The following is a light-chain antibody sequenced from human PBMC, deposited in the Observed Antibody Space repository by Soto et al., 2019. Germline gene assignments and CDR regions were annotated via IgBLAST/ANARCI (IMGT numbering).Light chain of an antibody. V-gene: IGKV3-15*01. J-gene: IGKJ4*01. CDR2: DAS. Sequence: EVVMTQSPATVSVSPGEGVTLSCRASQTISNGLAWYQQKPGQAPRLLIYDASTRATGVPARFSGGGSGTEFTLTISSRQSEDVAVDYCQQNNKWPPVTFGGGTKVEIK. CDR3: QQNNKWPPVT. CDR1: QTISNG.